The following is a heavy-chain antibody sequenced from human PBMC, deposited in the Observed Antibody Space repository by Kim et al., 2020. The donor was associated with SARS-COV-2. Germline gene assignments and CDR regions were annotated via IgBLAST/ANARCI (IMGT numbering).Heavy chain of an antibody. J-gene: IGHJ4*02. CDR2: VFYGGST. CDR3: ARGGSFIGVDRSFDS. Sequence: SETLSLTCSVSGGSISSTDYYWGWIRQPPGKGLEWVGGVFYGGSTYYNPSLKSRVIISVDTSTNQFSLKLSSVTASDTAEYYCARGGSFIGVDRSFDSWGQGTLVIVPS. D-gene: IGHD2-21*01. CDR1: GGSISSTDYY. V-gene: IGHV4-39*01.